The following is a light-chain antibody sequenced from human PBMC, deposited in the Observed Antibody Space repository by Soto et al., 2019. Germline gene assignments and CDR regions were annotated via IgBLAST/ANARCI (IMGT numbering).Light chain of an antibody. CDR1: SSDVGGYNY. V-gene: IGLV2-14*01. J-gene: IGLJ2*01. CDR3: SSNTISSTLI. CDR2: DVS. Sequence: QSALTQPASVSGSPGQSITISCTGTSSDVGGYNYVSWYQQHPGKAPKLMIYDVSNRPSGVSNRFSGSKSGNTAYLTISGLQADDEADYYCSSNTISSTLIFGGGTKLTVL.